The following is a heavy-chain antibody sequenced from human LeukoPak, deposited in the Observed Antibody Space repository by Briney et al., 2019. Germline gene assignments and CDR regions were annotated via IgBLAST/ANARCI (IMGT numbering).Heavy chain of an antibody. CDR3: ARGIPIAVALEYYYGMDV. D-gene: IGHD6-19*01. V-gene: IGHV1-69*13. CDR1: GGTFSSYA. CDR2: IIPIFGTA. Sequence: ASVKVSCKASGGTFSSYAISWVRQAPGQGLEWMGGIIPIFGTANYAQKFQGSVTITADESTSTAYMELSSLRSEDTAVYYCARGIPIAVALEYYYGMDVWGQGTTVTVSS. J-gene: IGHJ6*02.